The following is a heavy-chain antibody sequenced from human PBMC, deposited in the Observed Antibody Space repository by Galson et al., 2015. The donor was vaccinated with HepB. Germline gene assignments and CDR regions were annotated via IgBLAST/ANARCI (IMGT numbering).Heavy chain of an antibody. CDR3: ARDRGIYGEKYFQH. Sequence: SETLSLTCTVSGGSISSSNYYWGWIRQPPGKGLECIGNIYYSGSTYYNPSLKSRVTISINTSKNQFSLKLTSVTAADTAIYYCARDRGIYGEKYFQHWGQGTLVTVSS. CDR2: IYYSGST. CDR1: GGSISSSNYY. D-gene: IGHD2/OR15-2a*01. J-gene: IGHJ1*01. V-gene: IGHV4-39*07.